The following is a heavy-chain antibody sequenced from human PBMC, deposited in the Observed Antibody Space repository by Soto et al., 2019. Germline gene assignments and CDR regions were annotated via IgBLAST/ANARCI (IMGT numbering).Heavy chain of an antibody. CDR2: IIPIFGTA. V-gene: IGHV1-69*13. Sequence: RASVKVSCKASGGTFSSYAISWVRQAPGQGLEWMGGIIPIFGTANYAQKFQGRVTITADESTSTAYMELSSLRSEDTAVYYCARGEGQWLVRGCAFDIWGQGTMVTVSS. J-gene: IGHJ3*02. D-gene: IGHD6-19*01. CDR1: GGTFSSYA. CDR3: ARGEGQWLVRGCAFDI.